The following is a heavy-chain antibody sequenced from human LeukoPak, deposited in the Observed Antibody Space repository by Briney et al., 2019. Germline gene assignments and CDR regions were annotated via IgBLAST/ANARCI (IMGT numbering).Heavy chain of an antibody. V-gene: IGHV3-48*02. Sequence: GGSLRLSCAASGFTFSNYGMNWVRQAPGKGLEWVSYISSSSSPIYYTDSVKGRFTISRDNVENSLYLQMNSLRDEDTAVYYCVRDSLKTVRGVSFDYWGQGTLVTVSS. J-gene: IGHJ4*02. CDR3: VRDSLKTVRGVSFDY. CDR2: ISSSSSPI. CDR1: GFTFSNYG. D-gene: IGHD3-10*01.